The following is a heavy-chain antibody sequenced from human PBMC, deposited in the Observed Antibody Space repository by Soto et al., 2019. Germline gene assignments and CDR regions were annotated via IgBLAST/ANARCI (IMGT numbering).Heavy chain of an antibody. CDR2: IYYSGST. CDR1: GGSISSSSYY. J-gene: IGHJ6*02. V-gene: IGHV4-39*01. Sequence: PSETLSLTCTVSGGSISSSSYYWGWIRQPPGKGLEWIGSIYYSGSTYYNQSLKSRVTISVDTSKNQFSLKLSSVTAADTAVYYYARYSSSWYGGAANYYYGMDVWGQGTTVT. CDR3: ARYSSSWYGGAANYYYGMDV. D-gene: IGHD6-13*01.